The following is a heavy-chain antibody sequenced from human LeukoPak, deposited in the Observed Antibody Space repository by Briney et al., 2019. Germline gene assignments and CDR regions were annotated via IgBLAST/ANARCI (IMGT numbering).Heavy chain of an antibody. Sequence: GGSLRPSCAASGFTFSSYAMSWARQAPGKGLEWVSTISGSGGSTYNADSVKGRFTISRDNSKNTLFLQMSSLRAEDTAVYYCAKGSYYFDYWGQGTLVTVSS. D-gene: IGHD1-26*01. CDR1: GFTFSSYA. J-gene: IGHJ4*02. V-gene: IGHV3-23*01. CDR2: ISGSGGST. CDR3: AKGSYYFDY.